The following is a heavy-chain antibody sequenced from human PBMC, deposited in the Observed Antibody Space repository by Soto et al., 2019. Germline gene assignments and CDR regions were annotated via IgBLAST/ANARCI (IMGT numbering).Heavy chain of an antibody. CDR2: ISNSGDNT. Sequence: HPGGSLRLSCAASGFTFSSYAMRWVRQAPGKGLEWVSAISNSGDNTYYADSVKGRFTISRDNSKNTLYLQMNSLRAEDTAVYYCAKESGNYGYYYGMDVWGQGTTVTVSS. J-gene: IGHJ6*02. D-gene: IGHD1-26*01. V-gene: IGHV3-23*01. CDR1: GFTFSSYA. CDR3: AKESGNYGYYYGMDV.